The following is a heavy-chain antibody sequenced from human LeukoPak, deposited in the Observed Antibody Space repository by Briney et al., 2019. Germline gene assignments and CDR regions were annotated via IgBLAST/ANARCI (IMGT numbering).Heavy chain of an antibody. J-gene: IGHJ3*02. CDR2: ISGSGGST. CDR1: GFTFSSYA. CDR3: ARACSGGSCYLAAFDM. Sequence: PGGSLRLSCAASGFTFSSYAMSWVRQAPGKGLEWVSAISGSGGSTYYADSVKGRFTISRDNSKNTLFLQMNSLRAEDTAVYYCARACSGGSCYLAAFDMWGRGTMVTVSS. V-gene: IGHV3-23*01. D-gene: IGHD2-15*01.